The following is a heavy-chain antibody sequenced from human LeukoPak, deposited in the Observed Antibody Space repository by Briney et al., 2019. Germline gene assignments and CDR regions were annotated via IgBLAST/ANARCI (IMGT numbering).Heavy chain of an antibody. V-gene: IGHV4-59*01. D-gene: IGHD6-13*01. CDR1: GSSISGFY. CDR3: ARDPAGPASWFDP. J-gene: IGHJ5*02. CDR2: MYYSGST. Sequence: PSETLSLTCTVSGSSISGFYWSWLRQPPGRGLEWIAFMYYSGSTSYNPSLKSRVTISVDTSKNQFSLKLSSVTAADTAVYYCARDPAGPASWFDPWGQGTLVTVSS.